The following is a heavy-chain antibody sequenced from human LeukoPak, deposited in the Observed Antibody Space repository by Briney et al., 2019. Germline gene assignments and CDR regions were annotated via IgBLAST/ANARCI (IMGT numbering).Heavy chain of an antibody. CDR2: IYYSGST. V-gene: IGHV4-59*01. Sequence: SETLSLTCTVSGGSISSYYWSWIRQPPGKGLEWIGYIYYSGSTNYNPSLKSRVTISVDTSKNQFSLKLSSVTAADTAVYYCARGSSDFDYWGQGTLVTVSS. J-gene: IGHJ4*02. CDR1: GGSISSYY. CDR3: ARGSSDFDY.